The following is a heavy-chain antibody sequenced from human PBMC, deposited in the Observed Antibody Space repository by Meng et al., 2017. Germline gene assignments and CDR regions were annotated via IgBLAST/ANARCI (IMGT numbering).Heavy chain of an antibody. CDR2: IDPNSGVT. J-gene: IGHJ4*02. V-gene: IGHV1-2*06. D-gene: IGHD6-13*01. CDR3: ARDEDISAAGKLFGDY. CDR1: GYSFTAYY. Sequence: QVQLVQSGAEVKKPGASVKVSCKPSGYSFTAYYIHWLRQVPGQGLEWMGRIDPNSGVTEYAHKFHGRVTVTVDTSISTAYMELRRLTSDDTAVYYCARDEDISAAGKLFGDYWGQGTLVTVSS.